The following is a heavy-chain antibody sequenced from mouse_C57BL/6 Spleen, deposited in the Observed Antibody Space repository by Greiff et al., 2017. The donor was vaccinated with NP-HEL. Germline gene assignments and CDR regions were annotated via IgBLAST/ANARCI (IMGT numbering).Heavy chain of an antibody. CDR2: IYPGDGDT. V-gene: IGHV1-82*01. Sequence: QVQLKQSGPELVKPGASVKISCKASGYAFSSSWMNWVKQRPGKGLEWIGRIYPGDGDTNYNGKFKGKATLTADKSSSTAYMQLSSLTSEDSAVYFCARLGGNSHWYFDVWGTGTTVTVSS. D-gene: IGHD2-1*01. J-gene: IGHJ1*03. CDR1: GYAFSSSW. CDR3: ARLGGNSHWYFDV.